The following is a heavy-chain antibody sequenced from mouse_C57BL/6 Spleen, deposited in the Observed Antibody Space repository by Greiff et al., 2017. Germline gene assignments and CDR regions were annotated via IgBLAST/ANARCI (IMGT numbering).Heavy chain of an antibody. V-gene: IGHV1-69*01. CDR1: GYTFTSYW. J-gene: IGHJ2*01. Sequence: QVQLQQPGAELVMPGASVKLSCKASGYTFTSYWMHWVKQRPGQGLEWIGEIDPSDSYTNYHQKFKGKSTLTVDKSSSTAYMQLSSLTSEDSAVYYCARSRSNAYYFDYWGQGTTLTVSS. CDR2: IDPSDSYT. CDR3: ARSRSNAYYFDY. D-gene: IGHD2-5*01.